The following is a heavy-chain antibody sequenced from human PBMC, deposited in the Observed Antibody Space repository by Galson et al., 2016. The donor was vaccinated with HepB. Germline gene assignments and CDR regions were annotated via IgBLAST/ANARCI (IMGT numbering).Heavy chain of an antibody. V-gene: IGHV4-39*07. Sequence: SETLSLTCTVSGDSISRGDYFWGWIRQPPGKGLEWIGSVYYSGSTYYNPSLKSRVTVSVDTADNQFSLQLTSLTAADTAVYYCARDGFGSGWGVFDFWGQGILVLVSP. J-gene: IGHJ4*02. CDR2: VYYSGST. CDR3: ARDGFGSGWGVFDF. D-gene: IGHD6-19*01. CDR1: GDSISRGDYF.